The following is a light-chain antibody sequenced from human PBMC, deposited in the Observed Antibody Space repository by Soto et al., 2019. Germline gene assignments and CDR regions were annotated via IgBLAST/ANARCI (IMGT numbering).Light chain of an antibody. V-gene: IGKV1-6*01. CDR3: LHDYNYPWT. Sequence: AIQVTQSPSFRSASVGERVTITCRASQGISSYLAWYQQKPGKVPKVLIYAATSLHSGVPSRFSGSGSGTDFTLTISSLQPEDFATYYCLHDYNYPWTFGQGSKV. CDR2: AAT. CDR1: QGISSY. J-gene: IGKJ1*01.